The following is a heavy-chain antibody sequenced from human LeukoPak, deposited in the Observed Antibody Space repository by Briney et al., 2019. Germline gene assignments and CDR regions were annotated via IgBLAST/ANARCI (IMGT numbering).Heavy chain of an antibody. Sequence: GGSLRLSCAASGLAVSTNHMSWVRQAPGKGLEWVSVTYSGGSTYYADSVKGRFTISRDTSKNTQYLQMNNLRVEDTAVYYCARDLKYYGLDVWGQGTTVTVSS. V-gene: IGHV3-53*01. CDR3: ARDLKYYGLDV. CDR2: TYSGGST. J-gene: IGHJ6*02. CDR1: GLAVSTNH.